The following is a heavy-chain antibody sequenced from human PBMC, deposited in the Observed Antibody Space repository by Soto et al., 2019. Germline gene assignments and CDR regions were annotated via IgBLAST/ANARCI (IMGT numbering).Heavy chain of an antibody. V-gene: IGHV1-2*02. CDR3: TREANYCSSTNCHIDY. D-gene: IGHD2-2*01. J-gene: IGHJ4*02. CDR1: GYTFTGYY. Sequence: ASVKVSCKTSGYTFTGYYTHWVRQTPGQGLEWMGWINPNSGDTHYAQKFQGRVTMTRDMSISTAYLELSRLRSDDTAMYYFTREANYCSSTNCHIDYWGQGTLVTVSS. CDR2: INPNSGDT.